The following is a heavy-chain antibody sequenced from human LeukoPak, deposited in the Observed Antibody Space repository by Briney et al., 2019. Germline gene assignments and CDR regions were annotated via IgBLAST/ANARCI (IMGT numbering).Heavy chain of an antibody. V-gene: IGHV1-2*02. J-gene: IGHJ4*02. CDR2: INPNSGVT. CDR1: GYSFSGYY. D-gene: IGHD3-22*01. Sequence: ASVKVSCKASGYSFSGYYIHWVRQAPGQGLEWMGWINPNSGVTKYAQKFQGRVTMTRNTSISTAYMDLSRLRGDDTAVFFCARAINSWLLLDLDYWGQGTLVTVSS. CDR3: ARAINSWLLLDLDY.